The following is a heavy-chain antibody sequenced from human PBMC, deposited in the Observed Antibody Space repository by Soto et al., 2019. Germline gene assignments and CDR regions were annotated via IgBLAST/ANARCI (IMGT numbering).Heavy chain of an antibody. V-gene: IGHV4-59*08. Sequence: QVQLQESGPGLVKPSETLSLTCTVSGGSISGYYWSWIRQPPGKGLEYIAYIYHSGSTNYNPSLKSRVTISVDTSKNQFSIKLNSVTAADTAIYSCTRRPRGSYGYSDLWGRGTLVTVSS. J-gene: IGHJ2*01. CDR3: TRRPRGSYGYSDL. CDR1: GGSISGYY. CDR2: IYHSGST.